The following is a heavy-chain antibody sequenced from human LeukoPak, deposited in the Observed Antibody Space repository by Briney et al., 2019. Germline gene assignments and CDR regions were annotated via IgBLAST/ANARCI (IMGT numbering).Heavy chain of an antibody. Sequence: GGSLRLSCAASGFTFDDYSMHWDRQAPGKGLEWVSLITWDGGTTYYADSVKGRFTISRDNSKNSLHLQMNSLRAEDTALYYCVKALGITSASMDVWGKGTTVTVSS. CDR2: ITWDGGTT. V-gene: IGHV3-43D*04. CDR3: VKALGITSASMDV. D-gene: IGHD1-20*01. CDR1: GFTFDDYS. J-gene: IGHJ6*03.